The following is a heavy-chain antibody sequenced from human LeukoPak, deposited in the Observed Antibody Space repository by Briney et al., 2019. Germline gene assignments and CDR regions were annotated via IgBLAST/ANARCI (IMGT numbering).Heavy chain of an antibody. J-gene: IGHJ5*02. Sequence: GASVKVSCKASGYTFTSYDINWVRQATGQGLEWMGWMNPDSGNTGYAQKFQGRVTMTRNTSIRTAYMELSSLRSEDTAVYYCARENGGYCSSTSCYSNWFDPWGQGTLVTVSS. CDR2: MNPDSGNT. CDR1: GYTFTSYD. D-gene: IGHD2-2*01. CDR3: ARENGGYCSSTSCYSNWFDP. V-gene: IGHV1-8*01.